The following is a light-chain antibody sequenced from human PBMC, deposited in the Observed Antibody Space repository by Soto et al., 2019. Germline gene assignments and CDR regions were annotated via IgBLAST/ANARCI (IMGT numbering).Light chain of an antibody. J-gene: IGKJ1*01. CDR1: QTISSW. CDR2: KAS. Sequence: DIQMPQSPSTLSGSVGDRVTITCRASQTISSWLAWYQQKPGKAPKLLIYKASTLKSGVPSRFSGSGSGTEFTLTISSLQPDDFATYYCQHYNSYSEAFGQGTKVDLK. V-gene: IGKV1-5*03. CDR3: QHYNSYSEA.